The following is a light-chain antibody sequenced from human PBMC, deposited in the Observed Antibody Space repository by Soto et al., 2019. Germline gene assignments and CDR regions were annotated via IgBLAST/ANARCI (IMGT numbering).Light chain of an antibody. CDR1: QGINNY. J-gene: IGKJ1*01. CDR3: QKFNIAPSWT. Sequence: ENQVTQAPASLSASVGDRVAITCRASQGINNYLAYYQRKPGKVPDLLISSASTLQSGAPSRFSGSGSGTDFTPTISSLQPEDVATYYCQKFNIAPSWTFGQGTKVDIK. CDR2: SAS. V-gene: IGKV1-27*01.